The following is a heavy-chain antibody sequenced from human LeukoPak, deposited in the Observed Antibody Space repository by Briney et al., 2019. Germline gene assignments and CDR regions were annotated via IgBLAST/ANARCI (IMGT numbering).Heavy chain of an antibody. CDR3: AGGGDSGGYYYPMFDY. CDR2: IYYSGST. D-gene: IGHD3-22*01. CDR1: GGSISSYY. Sequence: SETLSLTCTVSGGSISSYYWSWIRQPPGKGLVWIGYIYYSGSTNYNPSLKSRVTISVDTSKNQFSLKLSSVTAADTAVYYCAGGGDSGGYYYPMFDYWGQGILVTVSS. J-gene: IGHJ4*02. V-gene: IGHV4-59*01.